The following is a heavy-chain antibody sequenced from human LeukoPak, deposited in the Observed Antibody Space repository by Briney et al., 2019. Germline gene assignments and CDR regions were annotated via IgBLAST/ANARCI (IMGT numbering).Heavy chain of an antibody. V-gene: IGHV4-39*01. CDR1: GGSISSSSYY. Sequence: SETLSLTCTVSGGSISSSSYYWGWIRQPPGKGLEWIGSIYYSGSTYYNPSLKSRVTISVDTSKNQFSLRLSSVTAADTAVYYCARLIFDWLSHFDYWGQGTLVTVSS. CDR2: IYYSGST. J-gene: IGHJ4*02. CDR3: ARLIFDWLSHFDY. D-gene: IGHD3-9*01.